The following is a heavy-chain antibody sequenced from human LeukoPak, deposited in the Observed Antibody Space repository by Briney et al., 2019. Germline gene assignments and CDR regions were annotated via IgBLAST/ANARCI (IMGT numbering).Heavy chain of an antibody. V-gene: IGHV4-59*01. CDR1: GGSISSYY. CDR2: IYYNGNT. Sequence: PSETLSLTCTVSGGSISSYYWSWIRQPPGKRLEWIGYIYYNGNTNYNPSLKSRVTISVDTSKNQFSLKLSSVTAADTAVYYCARGGYGGLPFDYWGQGTLVTVSS. CDR3: ARGGYGGLPFDY. J-gene: IGHJ4*02. D-gene: IGHD4-23*01.